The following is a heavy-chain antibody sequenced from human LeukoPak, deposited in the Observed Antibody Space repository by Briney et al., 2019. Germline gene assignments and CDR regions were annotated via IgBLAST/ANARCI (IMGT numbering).Heavy chain of an antibody. CDR1: GGTFISYA. J-gene: IGHJ5*02. D-gene: IGHD3-9*01. V-gene: IGHV1-69*13. CDR2: IIPIFGTA. Sequence: SVKVSCKASGGTFISYAISWVRQAPGQGLEWMGGIIPIFGTANYAQKFQGRVTITADESTSTAYMELSSLRSEDTAVYYCARSILTYNWFDPWGQGTLVTVSS. CDR3: ARSILTYNWFDP.